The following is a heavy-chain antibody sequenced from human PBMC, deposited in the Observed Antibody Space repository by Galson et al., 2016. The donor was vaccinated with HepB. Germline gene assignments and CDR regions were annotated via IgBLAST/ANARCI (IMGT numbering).Heavy chain of an antibody. J-gene: IGHJ4*02. CDR2: IIPIFGAA. D-gene: IGHD3-22*01. V-gene: IGHV1-69*13. CDR3: STEGYYDNSAWVVFDY. CDR1: GGTFSSYA. Sequence: SVKVSCKASGGTFSSYAISWVRQAPGQGLEWMGGIIPIFGAANYAQKFQGRITITADESTSTAYMELSSLKTEDTAMYYCSTEGYYDNSAWVVFDYWGQGTLVTVSS.